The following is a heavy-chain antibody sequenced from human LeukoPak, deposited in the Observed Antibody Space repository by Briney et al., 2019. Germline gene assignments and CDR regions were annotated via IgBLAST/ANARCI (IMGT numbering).Heavy chain of an antibody. D-gene: IGHD3-16*02. V-gene: IGHV3-11*04. Sequence: PGGSLRLSCAASGFTFSDYYMSWIRQAPGKGLEWVSYISSSGSTIYYADSVKGRFTISRDNAKNSLYLQMNSLRAEDTAVYYCAREGIYDYVWGSYRYPIDYWGQGTLVTVSS. CDR1: GFTFSDYY. CDR3: AREGIYDYVWGSYRYPIDY. CDR2: ISSSGSTI. J-gene: IGHJ4*02.